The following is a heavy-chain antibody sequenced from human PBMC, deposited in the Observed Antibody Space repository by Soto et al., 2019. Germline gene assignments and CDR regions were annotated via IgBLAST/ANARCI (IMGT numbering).Heavy chain of an antibody. CDR1: GLSITDSEMG. CDR2: IDSSGEK. D-gene: IGHD6-19*01. Sequence: QVTLKESGPVLVKPTETLTLRCTVSGLSITDSEMGVSWIRQPPGQPLEWLAHIDSSGEKSYRTFLKSRLAITKDTSKSQIVLTMTNMDPADTATYYCARRHLAVAVSAWFDPWGQRIPGTVPS. J-gene: IGHJ5*02. V-gene: IGHV2-26*01. CDR3: ARRHLAVAVSAWFDP.